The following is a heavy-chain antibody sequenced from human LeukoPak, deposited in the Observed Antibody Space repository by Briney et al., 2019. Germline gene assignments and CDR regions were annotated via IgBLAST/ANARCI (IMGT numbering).Heavy chain of an antibody. D-gene: IGHD2-2*03. V-gene: IGHV3-7*01. CDR1: GFTFSDYW. CDR3: TSPPLGYCSSTTCRFDY. J-gene: IGHJ4*02. CDR2: IEQDGSQS. Sequence: GGSLRLSCAASGFTFSDYWMTWVRQAPGKGLEWVATIEQDGSQSHYGDSVKGRFTISRDNAKNSMYLQMNSLRADDTAVYYCTSPPLGYCSSTTCRFDYWGQGTLVTVSS.